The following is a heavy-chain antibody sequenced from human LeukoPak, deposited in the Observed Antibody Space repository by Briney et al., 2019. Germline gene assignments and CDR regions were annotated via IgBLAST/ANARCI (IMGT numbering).Heavy chain of an antibody. V-gene: IGHV4-59*01. CDR2: IHHSMSP. CDR3: ARDILMVGATHYFDY. J-gene: IGHJ4*02. D-gene: IGHD1-26*01. CDR1: GGSITTYY. Sequence: SETLSLTCTVSGGSITTYYWSWIRQPPGKGLEWIGCIHHSMSPTYNPSLKSRVTMSVDTSKNHFSLKVSSVTAADTAVYYCARDILMVGATHYFDYWGQGTLVTVSS.